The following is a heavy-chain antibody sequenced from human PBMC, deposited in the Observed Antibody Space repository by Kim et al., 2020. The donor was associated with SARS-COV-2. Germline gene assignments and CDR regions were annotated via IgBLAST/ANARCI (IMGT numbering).Heavy chain of an antibody. CDR2: IYYSGST. V-gene: IGHV4-39*01. CDR3: ARAARSSWYVDYYYYGMDV. D-gene: IGHD6-13*01. J-gene: IGHJ6*02. Sequence: SETLSLTCTVSGGSISSSSYYWGWIRQPPGKGLEWIGSIYYSGSTYYNPSLKSRVTISVDTSKNQFSLKLSSVTAADTAVYYCARAARSSWYVDYYYYGMDVWGQGTTVTVSS. CDR1: GGSISSSSYY.